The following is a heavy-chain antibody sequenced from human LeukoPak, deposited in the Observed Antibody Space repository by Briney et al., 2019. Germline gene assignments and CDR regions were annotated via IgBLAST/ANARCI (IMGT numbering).Heavy chain of an antibody. CDR1: GGSISSYY. Sequence: SETLSLTCTVSGGSISSYYWSWIRQPPGKGLEWIGYIYYSGSTNYNPSLKSRVTISVDTSKNQFSLKLSSVTAADTAVYYCARGWRSGWGNWFDPWGQGTLVTVSS. CDR3: ARGWRSGWGNWFDP. CDR2: IYYSGST. V-gene: IGHV4-59*01. J-gene: IGHJ5*02. D-gene: IGHD6-19*01.